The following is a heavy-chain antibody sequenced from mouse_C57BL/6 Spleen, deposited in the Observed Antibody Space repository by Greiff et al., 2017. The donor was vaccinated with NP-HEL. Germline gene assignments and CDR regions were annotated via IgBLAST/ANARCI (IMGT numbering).Heavy chain of an antibody. Sequence: VQLQQSGTVLARPGASVKMSCKTSGYTFTSYWMHWVKQRPGQGLEWIGAIYPGNSDTSYNQKFKGKAKLTAVTSASTAYMELSSLTNEDSAVYYCTRVLITADYYAMDYWGQGTSVTVSS. CDR3: TRVLITADYYAMDY. D-gene: IGHD1-1*01. CDR2: IYPGNSDT. V-gene: IGHV1-5*01. CDR1: GYTFTSYW. J-gene: IGHJ4*01.